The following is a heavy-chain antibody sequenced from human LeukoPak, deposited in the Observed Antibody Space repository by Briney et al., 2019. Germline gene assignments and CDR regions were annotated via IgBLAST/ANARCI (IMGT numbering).Heavy chain of an antibody. CDR3: AGIRLWSWRAFHI. V-gene: IGHV3-53*01. Sequence: KSGGSLRLSCAASGFTFSANYMSWVRQAPGKWREWVSIIYGGGRTYYAASTIGRFTISRDTSTSTLFLQMNRLRAEHTAVYYCAGIRLWSWRAFHIWGLGPMVTVSS. CDR2: IYGGGRT. CDR1: GFTFSANY. D-gene: IGHD5-18*01. J-gene: IGHJ3*02.